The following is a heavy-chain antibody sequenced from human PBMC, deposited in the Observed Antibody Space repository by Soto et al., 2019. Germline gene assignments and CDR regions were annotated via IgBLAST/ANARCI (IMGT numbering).Heavy chain of an antibody. D-gene: IGHD5-12*01. CDR1: GFTVSSNY. CDR2: IYSGGST. J-gene: IGHJ6*03. V-gene: IGHV3-53*04. CDR3: ARGYGGNGYYYYYMDV. Sequence: GGSLRLSCAASGFTVSSNYMSWVRQAPGKGLEWVSVIYSGGSTYYADSVKGRFTISRHNSKNTLYLQMNSLRAEDTAVYYCARGYGGNGYYYYYMDVWGKGTTVTVSS.